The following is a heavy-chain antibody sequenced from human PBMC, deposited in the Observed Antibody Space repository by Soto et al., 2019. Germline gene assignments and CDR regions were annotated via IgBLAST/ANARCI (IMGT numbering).Heavy chain of an antibody. CDR3: ARAEGDSYGTIFDY. CDR1: GGSINNYY. J-gene: IGHJ4*02. D-gene: IGHD5-18*01. V-gene: IGHV4-59*01. Sequence: SETLPLTCTVSGGSINNYYWTWIRQPPGMGLEWIGYVYYTGTTNYNPSLKSRVTISVDTSKNQFSLKLSSVTAADTAVYYCARAEGDSYGTIFDYWGQGTLVTVS. CDR2: VYYTGTT.